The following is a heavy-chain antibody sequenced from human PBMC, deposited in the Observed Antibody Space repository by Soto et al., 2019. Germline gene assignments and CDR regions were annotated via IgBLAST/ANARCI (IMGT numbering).Heavy chain of an antibody. J-gene: IGHJ4*02. CDR3: AREQATEKPEGVDF. D-gene: IGHD1-1*01. V-gene: IGHV1-2*02. CDR1: GYTFSDYY. Sequence: ASVKVSCKASGYTFSDYYIHWVRQAPGQGLEWMGWINPNSGGTKYAPKFQGGVTMTRDTSITTAYMELSRLRSGDTAVYYCAREQATEKPEGVDFWGQGTLVTVSS. CDR2: INPNSGGT.